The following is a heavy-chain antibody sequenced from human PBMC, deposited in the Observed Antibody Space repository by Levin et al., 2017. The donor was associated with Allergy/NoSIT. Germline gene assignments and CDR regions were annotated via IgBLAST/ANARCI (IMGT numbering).Heavy chain of an antibody. Sequence: PGGSLRLSCAASGFTFSSYGMHWVRQAPGKGLEWVAVIWYDGSNKYYADSVKGRFTISRDNSKNTLYLQMNSLRAEDTAVYYCARERSRSGWYGLDYWGQGTLVTVSS. D-gene: IGHD6-19*01. V-gene: IGHV3-33*01. CDR3: ARERSRSGWYGLDY. CDR2: IWYDGSNK. J-gene: IGHJ4*02. CDR1: GFTFSSYG.